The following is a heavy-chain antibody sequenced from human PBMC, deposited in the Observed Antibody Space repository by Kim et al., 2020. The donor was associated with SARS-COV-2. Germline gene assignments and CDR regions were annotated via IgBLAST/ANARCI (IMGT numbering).Heavy chain of an antibody. CDR2: INHRGST. CDR3: ARGATYYYDSSAHALDV. Sequence: SETLSLTCAVSGESFSDYYWTWIRQSPGEGLKWIGEINHRGSTNYNPSLKDRVTLSVDTSKNQFFLKLTSLTAADTAVYYCARGATYYYDSSAHALDVWGQGTTITVSS. D-gene: IGHD3-22*01. J-gene: IGHJ6*02. CDR1: GESFSDYY. V-gene: IGHV4-34*01.